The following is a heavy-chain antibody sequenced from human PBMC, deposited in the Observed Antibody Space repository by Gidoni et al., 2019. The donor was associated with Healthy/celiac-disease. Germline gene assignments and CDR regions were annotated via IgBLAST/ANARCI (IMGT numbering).Heavy chain of an antibody. CDR2: IYYSGST. V-gene: IGHV4-39*01. J-gene: IGHJ4*02. D-gene: IGHD6-13*01. CDR3: ARGRAAAGHFDY. Sequence: QLQLQESGPGLVKPSETLSLTCTVSGGSISSSSYYWGWIRQPPGKGLEWIGSIYYSGSTYYNPSLKSRVTISVDTSKNQFSLKLSSVTAADTAVYYCARGRAAAGHFDYWGQGTLVTVSS. CDR1: GGSISSSSYY.